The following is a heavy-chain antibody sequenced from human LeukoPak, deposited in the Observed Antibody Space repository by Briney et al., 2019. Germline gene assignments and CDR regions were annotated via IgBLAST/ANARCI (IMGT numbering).Heavy chain of an antibody. CDR2: ISYDGSNK. CDR1: GFTFSSYA. CDR3: AKSRCGGDCYSPAPFDY. Sequence: GGSLRLSCAASGFTFSSYAMHWVRQAPGKGLEWVAVISYDGSNKYYADSVKGRFTISRDNSKNTLYLQMNSLRAEDTAVYYCAKSRCGGDCYSPAPFDYWGQGTLVTVSS. J-gene: IGHJ4*02. V-gene: IGHV3-30-3*01. D-gene: IGHD2-21*02.